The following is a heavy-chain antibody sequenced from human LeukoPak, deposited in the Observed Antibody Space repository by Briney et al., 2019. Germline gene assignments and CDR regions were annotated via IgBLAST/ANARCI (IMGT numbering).Heavy chain of an antibody. CDR1: GFTFSGSA. J-gene: IGHJ4*02. CDR2: IGSKANNYAT. D-gene: IGHD3-22*01. Sequence: GGSLKLSCAASGFTFSGSAMHWVRQASGKGPEWVGRIGSKANNYATAYAASVKGRFTISRDDSKNTAYLQMNSLKTEDTAVYYCAGPYDGTGYAFDYWGRGTLVTVSS. V-gene: IGHV3-73*01. CDR3: AGPYDGTGYAFDY.